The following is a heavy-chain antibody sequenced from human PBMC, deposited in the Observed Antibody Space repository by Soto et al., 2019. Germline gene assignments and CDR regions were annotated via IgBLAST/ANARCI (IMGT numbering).Heavy chain of an antibody. J-gene: IGHJ3*02. CDR3: ATAYVYDFENSNYYRDAFDI. CDR1: GYSFSFYW. V-gene: IGHV5-51*01. D-gene: IGHD3-22*01. CDR2: MYPDDSDI. Sequence: LGESLKISCKASGYSFSFYWIGWVRQMPGKGLEWMAIMYPDDSDIRYSPSFEAHVTISADKSTSTAFLQWGSLKASDTAMYYCATAYVYDFENSNYYRDAFDIWGQGTLVTVSS.